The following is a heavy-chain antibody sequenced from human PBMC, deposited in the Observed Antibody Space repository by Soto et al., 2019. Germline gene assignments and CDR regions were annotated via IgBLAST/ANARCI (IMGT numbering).Heavy chain of an antibody. D-gene: IGHD5-12*01. Sequence: LQLLSLRCFVAGGSGTSHHCSWIRQFPGQGLQWIAYTSYTGNTNYNPSLQSRVTISLDTSKNQLSLKLTSMTAADTAVYYCARGDIVAIFGMDVWGQGTTVTVSS. CDR1: GGSGTSHH. CDR2: TSYTGNT. CDR3: ARGDIVAIFGMDV. V-gene: IGHV4-59*02. J-gene: IGHJ6*02.